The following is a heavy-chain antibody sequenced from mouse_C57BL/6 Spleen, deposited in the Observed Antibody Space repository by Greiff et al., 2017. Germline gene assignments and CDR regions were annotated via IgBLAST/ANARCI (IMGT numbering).Heavy chain of an antibody. D-gene: IGHD2-5*01. V-gene: IGHV3-6*01. CDR2: ISYDGSN. J-gene: IGHJ4*01. Sequence: EVQLQESGPGLVKPSQSLSLTCSVTGYSITSGYYWNWIRQFPGNKLEWMGYISYDGSNNYNPSLKNRISITRDTSKNQFFLKLNSVTTEDTATYDCARGGSNFYAMDYWGQGTSVTVSS. CDR3: ARGGSNFYAMDY. CDR1: GYSITSGYY.